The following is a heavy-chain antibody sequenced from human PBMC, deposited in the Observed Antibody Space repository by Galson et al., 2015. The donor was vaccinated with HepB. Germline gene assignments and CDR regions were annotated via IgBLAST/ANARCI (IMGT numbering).Heavy chain of an antibody. CDR1: GFTFSSYW. D-gene: IGHD2-2*01. V-gene: IGHV3-7*01. J-gene: IGHJ4*02. CDR2: IKQDGSEK. CDR3: AKVSSTSCPLDY. Sequence: SLRLSCAASGFTFSSYWMSWVRQAPGKGLEWVANIKQDGSEKYYADSVKGRFTISRDNSKNTLYLQMNSLRAEDTAVYYCAKVSSTSCPLDYWGQGTLVTVSS.